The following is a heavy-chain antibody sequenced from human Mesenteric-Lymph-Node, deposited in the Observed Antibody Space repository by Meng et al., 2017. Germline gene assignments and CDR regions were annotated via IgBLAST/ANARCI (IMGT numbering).Heavy chain of an antibody. Sequence: ASAMVSCKASGYTFTSYGISWVRQAPGQGLVGMGWIIPYNGKTNYAQRLQGRVTMTTDKSTGTAYMELRNLRSDDTAVYYCAKGDCSSNSSYGGGGYYYYGMDVWGQGTKVTVSS. V-gene: IGHV1-18*04. J-gene: IGHJ6*02. D-gene: IGHD2-2*01. CDR2: IIPYNGKT. CDR1: GYTFTSYG. CDR3: AKGDCSSNSSYGGGGYYYYGMDV.